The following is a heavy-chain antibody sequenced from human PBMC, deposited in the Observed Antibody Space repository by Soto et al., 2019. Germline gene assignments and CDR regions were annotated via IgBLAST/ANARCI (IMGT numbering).Heavy chain of an antibody. CDR1: GFTFSSYG. D-gene: IGHD3-22*01. CDR2: ISYDGSNK. Sequence: QVQLVESGGGVVQPGRSLRLSCAASGFTFSSYGMHWVRQAPGKGLEWVAVISYDGSNKYYADSVKGRFTISRDNSKNTLYLKMNSLRAEDTAVYYCAKDAPKLVVITAFGAFDIWGQGTMVTVSS. V-gene: IGHV3-30*18. J-gene: IGHJ3*02. CDR3: AKDAPKLVVITAFGAFDI.